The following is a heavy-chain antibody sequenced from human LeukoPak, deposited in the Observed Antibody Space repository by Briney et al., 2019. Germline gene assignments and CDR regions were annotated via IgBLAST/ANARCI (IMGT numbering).Heavy chain of an antibody. D-gene: IGHD3-10*01. J-gene: IGHJ4*02. CDR1: GYSFTSYD. CDR3: SKSTMGTRRINAL. CDR2: MNPDSGNT. V-gene: IGHV1-8*01. Sequence: GASVKVSCKASGYSFTSYDINWVRQATGQGLEWMGWMNPDSGNTGYAQKFQGRVTMTRDTSISTAYMELSSLRSDDTAVYYCSKSTMGTRRINALWGRGTLVTVSS.